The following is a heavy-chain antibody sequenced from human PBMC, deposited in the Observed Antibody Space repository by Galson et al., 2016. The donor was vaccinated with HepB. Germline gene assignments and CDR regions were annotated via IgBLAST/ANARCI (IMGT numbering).Heavy chain of an antibody. CDR1: GGSISSSSYY. J-gene: IGHJ4*02. V-gene: IGHV4-39*01. D-gene: IGHD5-24*01. CDR2: IYYSGST. CDR3: ARVEMASHFDY. Sequence: SLTCTVSGGSISSSSYYWGWIRQPPGKGLEWMGSIYYSGSTYYNPSLKSRVTISVDTSKNQFSLKRSSVTAADTAVYYCARVEMASHFDYWGQGTLVTVSS.